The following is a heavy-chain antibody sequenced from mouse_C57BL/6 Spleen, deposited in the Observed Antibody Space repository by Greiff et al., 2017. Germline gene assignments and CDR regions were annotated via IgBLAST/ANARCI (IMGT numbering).Heavy chain of an antibody. V-gene: IGHV14-3*01. CDR2: IDPANGNT. D-gene: IGHD1-1*01. CDR1: GFNIKNTY. J-gene: IGHJ1*03. Sequence: VQLQQSVAELVRPGASVKLSCTASGFNIKNTYMHWVKQRPEQGLEWIGRIDPANGNTKYAPKFQGKATITADTSSNTAYLQLSSLTSEDTAIYYCAIVYYYGSSYWYFDVWGTGTTVTVSS. CDR3: AIVYYYGSSYWYFDV.